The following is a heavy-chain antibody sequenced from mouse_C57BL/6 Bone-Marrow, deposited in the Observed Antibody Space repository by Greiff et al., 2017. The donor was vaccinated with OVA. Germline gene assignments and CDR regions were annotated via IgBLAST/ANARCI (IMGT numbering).Heavy chain of an antibody. J-gene: IGHJ2*01. CDR1: GYSFTDYN. V-gene: IGHV1-39*01. CDR2: INPNYGTT. CDR3: AKSWYFDY. Sequence: VQLQQSGPGLVQPGASVTISCKASGYSFTDYNMNWVKQSNGKSLEWIGVINPNYGTTSYNQKFKGKATLTVDQSSSTAYMQLNSLTSEDSSVDDRAKSWYFDYWGQGTTLPVSS.